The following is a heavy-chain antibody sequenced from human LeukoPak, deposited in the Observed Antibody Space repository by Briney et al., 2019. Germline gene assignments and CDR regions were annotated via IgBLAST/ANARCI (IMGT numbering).Heavy chain of an antibody. V-gene: IGHV4-4*09. CDR1: GGSISSYY. Sequence: SETLSLICTVSGGSISSYYWSCIRQPPRKGLEWIGYIYTSGRTNYSPSLKSRVTISVDTSKNQFSLKLSSVTAADPAVYYCARLIAEAGTGNWFDPWGQGTLVTVSS. J-gene: IGHJ5*02. D-gene: IGHD6-13*01. CDR2: IYTSGRT. CDR3: ARLIAEAGTGNWFDP.